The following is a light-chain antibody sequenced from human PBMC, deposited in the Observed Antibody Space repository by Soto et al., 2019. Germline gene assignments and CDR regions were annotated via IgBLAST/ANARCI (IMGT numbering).Light chain of an antibody. J-gene: IGKJ5*01. CDR1: QSVSSRY. V-gene: IGKV3D-20*02. CDR2: DAS. CDR3: QQRSNWPG. Sequence: EIVLTQSQGTLSFSTGERATLSCRASQSVSSRYLAWYQQKPGQAPRLLIYDASNRATGIPARFNGSGSGTDFTLTISSLEPEDFAVYYCQQRSNWPGFGQGTRLEIK.